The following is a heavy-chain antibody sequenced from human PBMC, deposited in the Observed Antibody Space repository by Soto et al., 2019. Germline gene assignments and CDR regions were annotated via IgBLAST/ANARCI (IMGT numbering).Heavy chain of an antibody. CDR3: ARDLVFTIYRGGNYYYGMDV. J-gene: IGHJ6*02. CDR1: GYTFTSYY. V-gene: IGHV1-46*01. Sequence: QVQLVQSGAEVKKPGASVKVSCKASGYTFTSYYMHWVRQAPGQGLEWMGIINPSGGSTSYAQKFQGRVTMTRDTSTSTVYMELSSLRSEDTAVYYCARDLVFTIYRGGNYYYGMDVWGQGTTVTVSS. CDR2: INPSGGST. D-gene: IGHD3-9*01.